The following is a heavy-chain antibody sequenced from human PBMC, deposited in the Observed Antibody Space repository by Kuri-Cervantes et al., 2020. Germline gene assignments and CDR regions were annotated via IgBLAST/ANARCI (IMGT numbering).Heavy chain of an antibody. Sequence: LSLTCAASGFTFSSYAMHWVRQAPGKGLEWVAVISYDGSNKYYADSVKGRFTISRDNSKNTLYLQMNSLRAEDTAVYYCAKDLLHHYYYGSGAYNWFDPWGQGTLVTVSS. D-gene: IGHD3-10*01. V-gene: IGHV3-30-3*01. CDR1: GFTFSSYA. CDR3: AKDLLHHYYYGSGAYNWFDP. J-gene: IGHJ5*02. CDR2: ISYDGSNK.